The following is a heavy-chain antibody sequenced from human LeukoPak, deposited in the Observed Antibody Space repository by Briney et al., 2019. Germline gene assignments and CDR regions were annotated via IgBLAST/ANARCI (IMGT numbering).Heavy chain of an antibody. D-gene: IGHD5-12*01. Sequence: GGSPRLSCAASGFTFSSYGMHWVRRAPGKGLEWVAFIRYDGNDKYYADSVKGRITISRDNSKNTLYLQMNSLSADDTAVYYCARDGTYGGYDIDFWGQGTLVTVSS. CDR3: ARDGTYGGYDIDF. V-gene: IGHV3-30*02. CDR2: IRYDGNDK. CDR1: GFTFSSYG. J-gene: IGHJ4*02.